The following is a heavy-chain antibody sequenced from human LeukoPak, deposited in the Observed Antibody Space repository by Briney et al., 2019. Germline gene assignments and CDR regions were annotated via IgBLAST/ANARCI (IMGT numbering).Heavy chain of an antibody. Sequence: ASVKVSCKASRYTFTRYYMHWVRQAPGQGLEWMGFINPSGGSTSYAPKFQGRVTMTRDMSTSTVYMELSSLSSEDTPVYYCARGTRGRVCEWLSRVYWFDRWGQGTLVTVSS. CDR1: RYTFTRYY. CDR3: ARGTRGRVCEWLSRVYWFDR. V-gene: IGHV1-46*01. CDR2: INPSGGST. J-gene: IGHJ5*02. D-gene: IGHD3-3*01.